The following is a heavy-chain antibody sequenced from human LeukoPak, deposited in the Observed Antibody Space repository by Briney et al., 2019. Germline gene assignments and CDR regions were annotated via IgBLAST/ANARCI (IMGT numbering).Heavy chain of an antibody. CDR2: ISGSDDGT. CDR1: GFTFSTYA. J-gene: IGHJ4*02. V-gene: IGHV3-23*01. D-gene: IGHD3-22*01. CDR3: AKDRSDSSGYYQNLFDY. Sequence: GGSLRLSCAASGFTFSTYAMSWVRQIPGKGLEWVSAISGSDDGTYYADSVKGRFTISRDNSKNTLYLQMNSLRAEDTAVYYCAKDRSDSSGYYQNLFDYWGQGTLVTVSS.